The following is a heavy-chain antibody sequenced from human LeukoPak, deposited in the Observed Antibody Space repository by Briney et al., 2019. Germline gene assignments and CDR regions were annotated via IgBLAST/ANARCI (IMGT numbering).Heavy chain of an antibody. CDR2: IYPGDSDT. V-gene: IGHV5-51*01. Sequence: GESLKISCKGSGYSFTSYWIGWVRQMPGKGLEWMGIIYPGDSDTRYSPSFQGQVTISADKSISTAYLQWSSLKASDTAMYYCARHGLHSGYLYYFDYWGQGTLVTVSS. D-gene: IGHD5-12*01. CDR3: ARHGLHSGYLYYFDY. CDR1: GYSFTSYW. J-gene: IGHJ4*02.